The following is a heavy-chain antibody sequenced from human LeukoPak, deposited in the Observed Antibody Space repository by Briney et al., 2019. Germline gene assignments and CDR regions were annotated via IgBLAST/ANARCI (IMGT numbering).Heavy chain of an antibody. CDR3: ARNSGDY. V-gene: IGHV4-4*07. CDR2: IYPGGST. J-gene: IGHJ4*02. D-gene: IGHD4-23*01. CDR1: GASINNYF. Sequence: SETLSLTCIVSGASINNYFWTWIRQPAGKGLEWIGRIYPGGSTIYNTSLNSRVTMSLDTSKNQFSLKLISVAAADTAVYYCARNSGDYWGQGTLVTVSS.